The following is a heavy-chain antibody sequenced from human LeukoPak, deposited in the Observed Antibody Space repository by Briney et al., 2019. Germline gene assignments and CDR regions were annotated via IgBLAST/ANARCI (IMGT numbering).Heavy chain of an antibody. V-gene: IGHV3-23*01. CDR3: AKGCCPIDY. J-gene: IGHJ4*02. Sequence: GGSLRLSCAASGFTFSTYAMSWVRQAPGKGLEWVSAISGSGGNTYYADSVKGRFTISRDNSKNTLYLQMNSLRAEDTAVYFCAKGCCPIDYWGQGTLVTVSS. CDR2: ISGSGGNT. CDR1: GFTFSTYA. D-gene: IGHD2-8*01.